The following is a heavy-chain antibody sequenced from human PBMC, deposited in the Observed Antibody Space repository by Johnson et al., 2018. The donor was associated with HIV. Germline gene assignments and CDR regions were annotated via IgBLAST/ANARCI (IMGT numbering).Heavy chain of an antibody. J-gene: IGHJ3*02. CDR1: GFRFSNYG. D-gene: IGHD4-23*01. Sequence: QVQLVESGGGVVQPGRSLRLSCAASGFRFSNYGMHWVRQAPGKGLEWVAVIWYDGSNKYYADSVKGRFTISRDNSKNTVYLQMDSLRGEDTAVYYCARDPGNGGRPFDAFDIWGQGTMVTVSA. V-gene: IGHV3-30*19. CDR2: IWYDGSNK. CDR3: ARDPGNGGRPFDAFDI.